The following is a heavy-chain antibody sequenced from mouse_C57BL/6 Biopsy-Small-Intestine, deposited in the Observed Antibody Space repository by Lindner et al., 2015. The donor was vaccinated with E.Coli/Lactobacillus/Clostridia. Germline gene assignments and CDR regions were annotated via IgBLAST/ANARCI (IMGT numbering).Heavy chain of an antibody. CDR2: INPATGDK. Sequence: SVKVSCKTSGYTFTTYPIHWVRQAPGQGLQWMGWINPATGDKRYSQQFQGRLTITRDTSADTAYMELDSLKSEDTAVYFCARILHYSYYSGYSGDYWGQGTLVTVSS. D-gene: IGHD2-4*01. CDR3: ARILHYSYYSGYSGDY. J-gene: IGHJ4*01. CDR1: GYTFTTYP. V-gene: IGHV1-54*02.